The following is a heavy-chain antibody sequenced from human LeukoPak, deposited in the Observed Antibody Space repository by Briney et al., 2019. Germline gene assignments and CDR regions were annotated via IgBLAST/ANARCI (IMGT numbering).Heavy chain of an antibody. D-gene: IGHD6-19*01. Sequence: ASVKVSCKVSGYTLTELSMHWVRQAPGKGLEWMGGFDPEDGETIYAQKFQGRVTMTEDTSTDTAYMELSSLRSEDTAVYYCATDYGSGWQTRSCYFDYWGQGTRATVSS. CDR1: GYTLTELS. CDR2: FDPEDGET. CDR3: ATDYGSGWQTRSCYFDY. J-gene: IGHJ4*02. V-gene: IGHV1-24*01.